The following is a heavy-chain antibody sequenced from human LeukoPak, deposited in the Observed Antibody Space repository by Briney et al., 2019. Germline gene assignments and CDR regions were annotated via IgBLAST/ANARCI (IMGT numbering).Heavy chain of an antibody. J-gene: IGHJ4*02. V-gene: IGHV1-69*13. CDR1: GGTFSSYA. CDR2: IIPIFGTA. CDR3: AGGTGRYSGYDRVFDY. Sequence: SVKVSCKASGGTFSSYAISWVRQAPGQGLEWMGGIIPIFGTANYAQKFQGRVTITADESTSTAYMELSSLRSEDTAVYDCAGGTGRYSGYDRVFDYWGQGTLVTVSS. D-gene: IGHD5-12*01.